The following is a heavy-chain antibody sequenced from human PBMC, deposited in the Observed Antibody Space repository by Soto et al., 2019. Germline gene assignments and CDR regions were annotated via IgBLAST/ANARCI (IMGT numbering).Heavy chain of an antibody. D-gene: IGHD3-10*01. CDR3: ARQGYFYGSGSYYNIAFDI. V-gene: IGHV4-39*01. CDR1: GGSISSSSYY. J-gene: IGHJ3*02. CDR2: IYYSGST. Sequence: SETLSLTCTVSGGSISSSSYYWGWIRRPPGKGLEWIGSIYYSGSTYYNPSLKSRVTISVDTSKNQFSLKLSSVTAADTAVYYCARQGYFYGSGSYYNIAFDIWGQGTMVTVSS.